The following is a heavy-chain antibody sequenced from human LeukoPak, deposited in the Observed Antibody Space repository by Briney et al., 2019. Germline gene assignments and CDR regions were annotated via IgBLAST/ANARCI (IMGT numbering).Heavy chain of an antibody. J-gene: IGHJ4*02. Sequence: SETLSLTCTVSGGSFSGYYWSWIRQPPGKGLEWIGYIYYSGSTNYNPSLKSRVTISLDTSKNQFSLKLNSVTAADTAVYYCARDGLNTGWSDSFDYWGQGTQVTVSS. CDR2: IYYSGST. V-gene: IGHV4-59*01. CDR1: GGSFSGYY. CDR3: ARDGLNTGWSDSFDY. D-gene: IGHD6-19*01.